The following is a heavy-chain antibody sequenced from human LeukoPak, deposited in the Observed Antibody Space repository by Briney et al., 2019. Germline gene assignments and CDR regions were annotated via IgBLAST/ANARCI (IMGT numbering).Heavy chain of an antibody. D-gene: IGHD2-15*01. V-gene: IGHV1-2*02. CDR1: GYTFTGYY. CDR3: ASTDCSGGSCYSDWFDP. Sequence: ASVKASCKASGYTFTGYYMHWVRQAPGQGLEWMGWINPNSGGTNYAQKFQGRVTMTRDTSISTAYMELSRLRSDDTAVYYCASTDCSGGSCYSDWFDPWGQGTLVTVSS. CDR2: INPNSGGT. J-gene: IGHJ5*02.